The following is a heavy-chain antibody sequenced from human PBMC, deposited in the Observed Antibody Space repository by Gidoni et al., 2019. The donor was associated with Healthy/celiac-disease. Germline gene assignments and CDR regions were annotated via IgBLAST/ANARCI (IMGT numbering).Heavy chain of an antibody. CDR3: AADPSDTLFFDY. V-gene: IGHV1-58*01. CDR2: IVVGSGNT. CDR1: GFTFTSSA. Sequence: QMQLVQSGPEVKKPGTSVKVSCKASGFTFTSSAVQWVRQARGQRLEWIGWIVVGSGNTNYAQKFQERVTITRDMSTSTAYMELSSLRSEDTAVYYCAADPSDTLFFDYWGQGTLVTVSS. J-gene: IGHJ4*02.